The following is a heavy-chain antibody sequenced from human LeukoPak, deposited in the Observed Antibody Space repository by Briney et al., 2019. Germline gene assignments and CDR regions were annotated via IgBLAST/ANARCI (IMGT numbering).Heavy chain of an antibody. D-gene: IGHD2-21*02. Sequence: ASVKVSCKASGYTFTSYGISWVRQAPGQGLECMGWISAYNGNTNYAQKLQGRVTMTTDTSTSTAYMELRSLRSDDTAVYYCARRPPYCGGDCYADYWGQGTLVTVSS. CDR3: ARRPPYCGGDCYADY. J-gene: IGHJ4*02. CDR2: ISAYNGNT. V-gene: IGHV1-18*01. CDR1: GYTFTSYG.